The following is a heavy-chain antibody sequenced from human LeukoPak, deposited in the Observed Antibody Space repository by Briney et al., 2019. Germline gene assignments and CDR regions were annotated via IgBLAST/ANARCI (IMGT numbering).Heavy chain of an antibody. CDR2: IYTSGST. V-gene: IGHV4-61*02. D-gene: IGHD3-10*01. CDR1: GGSIRSGSYY. J-gene: IGHJ5*02. CDR3: ARSGQLWSPEYNWFDP. Sequence: SETLSLTCTVSGGSIRSGSYYWSWIRQPAGKGLEWIGRIYTSGSTNYNPSLKSRVTISVDTSKNQFSLKLSSVTAADTAVYYCARSGQLWSPEYNWFDPWGQGTLVTVSS.